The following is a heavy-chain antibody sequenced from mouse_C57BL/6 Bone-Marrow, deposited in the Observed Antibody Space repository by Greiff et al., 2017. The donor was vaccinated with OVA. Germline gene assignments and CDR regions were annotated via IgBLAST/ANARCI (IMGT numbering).Heavy chain of an antibody. Sequence: QVQLRQPGAELVKPGASVKLSCKASGYTFTSYWMQWVKQRPGQGLEWIGEIDPSDSYTNYNQKFKGKATLTVDTSSSTAYMQLSSLTSEDSAVYYCARWRYGSSYWYFDVWGTGTTVTVSS. CDR3: ARWRYGSSYWYFDV. CDR2: IDPSDSYT. V-gene: IGHV1-50*01. CDR1: GYTFTSYW. J-gene: IGHJ1*03. D-gene: IGHD1-1*01.